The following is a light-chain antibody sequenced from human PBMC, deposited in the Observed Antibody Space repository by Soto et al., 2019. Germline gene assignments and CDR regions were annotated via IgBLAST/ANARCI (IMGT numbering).Light chain of an antibody. Sequence: EIVMTQSPVTLSVSPGERATLSCRASQSVNSNLAWYQQKPGQAPRLLIYGASTRAAGIPARFTGSGSGTEFTLTISSLQSEDFAMYYCQQCNNWPQYTFGQGTNLDI. CDR2: GAS. CDR3: QQCNNWPQYT. J-gene: IGKJ2*01. CDR1: QSVNSN. V-gene: IGKV3-15*01.